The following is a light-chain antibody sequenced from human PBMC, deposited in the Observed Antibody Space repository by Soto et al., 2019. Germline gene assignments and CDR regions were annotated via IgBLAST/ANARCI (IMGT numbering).Light chain of an antibody. J-gene: IGKJ1*01. V-gene: IGKV1-5*03. CDR1: QSISSW. CDR3: QQYSDNWT. Sequence: DIPMTQSPSTLSASVGDRVTITCRAGQSISSWLAWYQQKPGTAPKLLIYKASTLQSGVPSRFSGSGSGTEFTLTISSLQPDDFATYYCQQYSDNWTFGQGTKVEIK. CDR2: KAS.